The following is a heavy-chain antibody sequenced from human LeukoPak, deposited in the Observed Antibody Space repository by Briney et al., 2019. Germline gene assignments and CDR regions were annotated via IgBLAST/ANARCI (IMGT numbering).Heavy chain of an antibody. V-gene: IGHV3-9*01. CDR1: GFTFDDYA. Sequence: GGSLRLSCAASGFTFDDYAMHWVRQAPGKGLEWVSGISWNSGSIGYADSVKGRFTISRDNAKNSLYLQMNSLRAEDTALYYCAKGGYDSGGDWFDPWGQGTLVTVSP. CDR3: AKGGYDSGGDWFDP. J-gene: IGHJ5*02. CDR2: ISWNSGSI. D-gene: IGHD5-12*01.